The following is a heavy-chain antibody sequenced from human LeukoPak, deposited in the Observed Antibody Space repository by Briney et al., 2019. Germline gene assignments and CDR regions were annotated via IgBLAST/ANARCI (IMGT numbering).Heavy chain of an antibody. V-gene: IGHV3-30*02. Sequence: GASLRLSCASSGITFSNYGIHWGRPAPDKGLERGAFIRYDGSNKYYADSVKGRFTISRDNSKNTLYLQMNSLRAEDTAVYYCAKSGAGYVLDYFDYWGQGTLVTVSS. D-gene: IGHD2-8*02. J-gene: IGHJ4*02. CDR3: AKSGAGYVLDYFDY. CDR1: GITFSNYG. CDR2: IRYDGSNK.